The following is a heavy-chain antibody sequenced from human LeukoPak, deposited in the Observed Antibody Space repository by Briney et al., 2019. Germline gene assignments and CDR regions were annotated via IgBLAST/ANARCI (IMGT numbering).Heavy chain of an antibody. D-gene: IGHD2-15*01. Sequence: PGVSLRLSCAASGFRFDDLAMHWVRQSPGKGLEWVSLVSADGAKSYYAESVRGRFTISRDNSKNSLYLQMNTLRSEDTAFYYCAKEIDTLGTNAFDIWGHGTLVTVSS. CDR2: VSADGAKS. V-gene: IGHV3-43*02. CDR3: AKEIDTLGTNAFDI. J-gene: IGHJ3*02. CDR1: GFRFDDLA.